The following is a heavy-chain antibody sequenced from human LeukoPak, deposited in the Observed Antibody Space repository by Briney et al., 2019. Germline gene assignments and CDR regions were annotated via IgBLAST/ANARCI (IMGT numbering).Heavy chain of an antibody. J-gene: IGHJ3*02. CDR3: ARGPPIITMIPTEAFDI. D-gene: IGHD3-22*01. CDR2: INPNSGGT. V-gene: IGHV1-2*04. Sequence: ASVKVSCKASGYTFTSYAMNWVRQAPGQGLEWMGWINPNSGGTNYAQKFQGWVTMTRDTSISTAYMELSRLRSDDTAVYYCARGPPIITMIPTEAFDIWGQGTMVTVSS. CDR1: GYTFTSYA.